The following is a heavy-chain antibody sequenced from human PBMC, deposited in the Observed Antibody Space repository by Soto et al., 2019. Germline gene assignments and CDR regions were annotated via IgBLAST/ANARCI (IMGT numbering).Heavy chain of an antibody. Sequence: QLQLQESGPGLVKPSETLSLTCTVSGGSISSSSYYWGWIRQPPGKGLEWIGSIYYSGSTYYNPSLKSRVTIFVDTSKNQFSLKLSSVAAADTAVYYCARQIVGATPWLGGSFDFCGNGTMVTVSS. D-gene: IGHD1-26*01. V-gene: IGHV4-39*01. CDR2: IYYSGST. CDR1: GGSISSSSYY. CDR3: ARQIVGATPWLGGSFDF. J-gene: IGHJ3*01.